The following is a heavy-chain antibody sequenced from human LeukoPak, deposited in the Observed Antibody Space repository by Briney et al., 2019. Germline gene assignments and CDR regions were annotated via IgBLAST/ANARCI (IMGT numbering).Heavy chain of an antibody. CDR3: ATDLWGGVYYDSRKALD. V-gene: IGHV1-24*01. Sequence: GASVKVSCKVSGYTLTELSMHWVRQAPGKGLEWMGGFDPEDGETIYAQKFQGRVTMTEDTSTDTAYMELSSLRSEDTAVYYCATDLWGGVYYDSRKALDWGQGTLVTVSS. D-gene: IGHD3-22*01. CDR2: FDPEDGET. J-gene: IGHJ4*02. CDR1: GYTLTELS.